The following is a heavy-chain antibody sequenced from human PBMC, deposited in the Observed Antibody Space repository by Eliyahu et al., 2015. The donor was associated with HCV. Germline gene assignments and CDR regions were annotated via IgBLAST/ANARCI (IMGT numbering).Heavy chain of an antibody. J-gene: IGHJ4*02. CDR2: ISAYNGNT. D-gene: IGHD6-6*01. CDR3: ARDGIPRRIAARGGAWDY. CDR1: GYTFTSYG. V-gene: IGHV1-18*01. Sequence: QVQLVQSGAEVKKPGPSVKVSCKASGYTFTSYGISWVRQAPGQGLEWMGWISAYNGNTNYAQKLQGRVTMTTDTSTSTAYMELRSLRSDDTAVYYCARDGIPRRIAARGGAWDYWGQGTLVTVSS.